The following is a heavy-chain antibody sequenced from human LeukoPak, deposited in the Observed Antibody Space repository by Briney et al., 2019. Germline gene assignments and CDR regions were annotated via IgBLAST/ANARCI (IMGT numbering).Heavy chain of an antibody. CDR1: GGSFSGSCY. CDR3: ARAPWAYGNYVHAFDI. V-gene: IGHV4-39*07. CDR2: IYSGGRI. Sequence: SETLSLTCTVSGGSFSGSCYWGWIRQPPGKGLEWIGSIYSGGRIYYNPSLKSRVTISVDTSKNHFSLKLTSVTAADTAVYYCARAPWAYGNYVHAFDIWGQGTMVTVSS. J-gene: IGHJ3*02. D-gene: IGHD4-11*01.